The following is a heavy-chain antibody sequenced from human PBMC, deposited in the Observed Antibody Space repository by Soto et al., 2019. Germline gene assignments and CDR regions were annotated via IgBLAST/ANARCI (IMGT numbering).Heavy chain of an antibody. Sequence: SETLSLTCTVSNGSISHYYWSWIRQPPGKGLEWIGYIYYTGNTDYNPSLRSRVTISVDTSRNHFSLNLRSATAADSAVYYCVREGPYVSASGNYYNSFDYWGQGTLVTVSS. CDR2: IYYTGNT. V-gene: IGHV4-59*01. CDR3: VREGPYVSASGNYYNSFDY. D-gene: IGHD3-10*01. CDR1: NGSISHYY. J-gene: IGHJ4*02.